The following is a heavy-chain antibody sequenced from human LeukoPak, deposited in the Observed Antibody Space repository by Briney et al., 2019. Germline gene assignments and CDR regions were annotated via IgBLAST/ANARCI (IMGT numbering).Heavy chain of an antibody. CDR3: ARDPGKARAIYYFDY. CDR2: ITSSISYI. D-gene: IGHD3-3*02. CDR1: GFTLTSYS. J-gene: IGHJ4*02. Sequence: GGSLRLSCAASGFTLTSYSMNWVRQAPGKRLEWVSSITSSISYIYYADSVKGRFTISRDNATNSPYLQMNSLRADDAAVYYCARDPGKARAIYYFDYWGQGTLVTVSS. V-gene: IGHV3-21*01.